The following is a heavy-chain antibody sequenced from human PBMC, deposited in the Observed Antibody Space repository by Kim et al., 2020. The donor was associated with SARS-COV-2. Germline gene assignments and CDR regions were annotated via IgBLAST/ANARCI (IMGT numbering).Heavy chain of an antibody. CDR3: ARGLVWFGGEGNWFDP. D-gene: IGHD3-10*01. Sequence: SLKSRVTISVDTSKNQFSLKLSSVTAADTAVYYCARGLVWFGGEGNWFDPWGQGTLVTVSS. J-gene: IGHJ5*02. V-gene: IGHV4-34*01.